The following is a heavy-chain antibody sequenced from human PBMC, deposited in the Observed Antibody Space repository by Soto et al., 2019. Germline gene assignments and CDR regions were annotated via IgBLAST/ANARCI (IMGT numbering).Heavy chain of an antibody. CDR2: IYYSGST. V-gene: IGHV4-31*03. CDR3: ARDHLWFGEFTLYGMDV. D-gene: IGHD3-10*01. CDR1: GGSISSGGYY. Sequence: QVQLQESGPGLVKPSQTLSLTCTVSGGSISSGGYYWSWIRQHPGKGLEWIGYIYYSGSTYYNPSLKSRVTISLDTSKNQFSLKLSSVTAADTAVYYCARDHLWFGEFTLYGMDVWGQGTTVTVSS. J-gene: IGHJ6*02.